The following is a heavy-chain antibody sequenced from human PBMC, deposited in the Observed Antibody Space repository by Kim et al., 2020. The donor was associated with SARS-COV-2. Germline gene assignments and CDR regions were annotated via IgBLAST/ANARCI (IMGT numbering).Heavy chain of an antibody. CDR3: AKDRAYQLLYDYYYYYGMDV. Sequence: GRFTISRDNAKTTLYLQVNSLRAEDTAVYYCAKDRAYQLLYDYYYYYGMDVWGQGTTVTVSS. J-gene: IGHJ6*02. D-gene: IGHD2-2*02. V-gene: IGHV3-30*02.